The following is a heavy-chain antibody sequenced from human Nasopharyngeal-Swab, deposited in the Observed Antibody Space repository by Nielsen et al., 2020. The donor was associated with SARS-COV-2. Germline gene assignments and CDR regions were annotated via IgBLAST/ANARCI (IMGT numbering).Heavy chain of an antibody. D-gene: IGHD3-22*01. V-gene: IGHV3-53*03. CDR3: ARGAYDSSGYFWDY. CDR2: IYSGGST. J-gene: IGHJ4*02. Sequence: WIRQPPGKGPEWVSVIYSGGSTYSADSMKGRVTISRDNSKNTLYLQMNSLRAEDTAVCYCARGAYDSSGYFWDYWGQGTLVTVSS.